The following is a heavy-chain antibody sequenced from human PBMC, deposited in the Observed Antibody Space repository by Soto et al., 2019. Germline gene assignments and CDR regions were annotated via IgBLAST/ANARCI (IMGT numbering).Heavy chain of an antibody. Sequence: SETLSLTCRVSGDSISDTIYYWGWIRQPPGKGLEWIGSIHYSGTTQFHPSLKTRVTISVDTSKNEFSLRLRSVTAADTAVFYGARNLKAVAAAMAYWGQGVPVTVSS. D-gene: IGHD6-19*01. J-gene: IGHJ4*02. V-gene: IGHV4-39*01. CDR1: GDSISDTIYY. CDR2: IHYSGTT. CDR3: ARNLKAVAAAMAY.